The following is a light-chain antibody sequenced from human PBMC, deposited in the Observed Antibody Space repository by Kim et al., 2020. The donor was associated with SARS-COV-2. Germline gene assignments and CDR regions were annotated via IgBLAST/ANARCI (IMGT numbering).Light chain of an antibody. CDR2: KAS. Sequence: DIQMTQSPSTLYASVGDRVTITCRTSQSVHSWMAWYQQKPRKAPKLLIYKASILESGVPSRFSGSGSETEFTLTISSLQPDDFATYYCQRHNKAFGQGTKVDIK. CDR1: QSVHSW. V-gene: IGKV1-5*03. J-gene: IGKJ1*01. CDR3: QRHNKA.